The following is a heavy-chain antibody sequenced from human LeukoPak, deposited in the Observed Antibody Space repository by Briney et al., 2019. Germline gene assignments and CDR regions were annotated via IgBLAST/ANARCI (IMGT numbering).Heavy chain of an antibody. CDR2: ISGSGGST. CDR1: GFTFSSYA. D-gene: IGHD2-21*02. V-gene: IGHV3-23*01. Sequence: GGSLRLSCAASGFTFSSYAMSWVRQAPGKGLEWVSAISGSGGSTYYADSVKGRLTISRDNSKNTLYLQMNSLRAEDTAVYYCAKSAVTAIPYYYGMDVWGQGTTVTVSS. J-gene: IGHJ6*02. CDR3: AKSAVTAIPYYYGMDV.